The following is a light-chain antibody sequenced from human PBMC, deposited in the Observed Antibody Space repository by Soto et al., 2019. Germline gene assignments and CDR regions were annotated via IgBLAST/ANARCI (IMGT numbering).Light chain of an antibody. V-gene: IGKV3-11*01. Sequence: EIALTQSPATLSLPPGEGATLSCRASQSVSTSLAWYQQKPGQAPRLVIFNASKRATGIPARFSGSGSGTDFTLTISSLEPEDFAVYYCQHRSSWPLTFGGGTKVDIK. CDR3: QHRSSWPLT. CDR2: NAS. CDR1: QSVSTS. J-gene: IGKJ4*01.